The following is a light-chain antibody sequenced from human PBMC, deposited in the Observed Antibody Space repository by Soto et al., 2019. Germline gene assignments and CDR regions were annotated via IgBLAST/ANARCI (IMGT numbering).Light chain of an antibody. CDR1: GSDVGGYNY. CDR2: DVS. J-gene: IGLJ2*01. Sequence: QSALTQPASVSGSPGQSITISCTGTGSDVGGYNYVSWYQQHPGKAPKVMIYDVSNQPSGVSNRFSGSNSGNTASLTISGLQAEDEAGYYCSSYTSASTPLVFGGGTQLTVL. CDR3: SSYTSASTPLV. V-gene: IGLV2-14*01.